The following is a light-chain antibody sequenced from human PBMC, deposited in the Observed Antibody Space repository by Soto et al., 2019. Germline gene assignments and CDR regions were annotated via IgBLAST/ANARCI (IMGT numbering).Light chain of an antibody. Sequence: QSALTQPASVSGSPGQSITVSCTGTSSDVGGSDHVNRYQQHPGKAPKLMIFDVSNRPSGVSTRFSGSKSGNAASLTISGLQAEDEADYYCNSYTSSSTYVFGTGTKLTVL. CDR1: SSDVGGSDH. J-gene: IGLJ1*01. V-gene: IGLV2-14*03. CDR2: DVS. CDR3: NSYTSSSTYV.